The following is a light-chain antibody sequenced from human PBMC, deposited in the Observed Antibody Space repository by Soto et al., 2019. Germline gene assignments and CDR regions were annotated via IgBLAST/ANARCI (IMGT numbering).Light chain of an antibody. Sequence: IQLTQSPSSLSASVGDRVSITCRASQDIKTYLAWYQQKRGEAPQLLISGTFTLQSGVPSRFNGSGPGTDFTLTISRLQPEDFATYYCQHLNNYPPFTFGPGTKVD. CDR2: GTF. CDR3: QHLNNYPPFT. CDR1: QDIKTY. V-gene: IGKV1-9*01. J-gene: IGKJ3*01.